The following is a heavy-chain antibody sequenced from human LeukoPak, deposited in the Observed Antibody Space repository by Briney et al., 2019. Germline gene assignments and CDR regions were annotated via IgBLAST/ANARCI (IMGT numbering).Heavy chain of an antibody. J-gene: IGHJ4*02. CDR2: ISGSGGST. V-gene: IGHV3-23*01. Sequence: PGGSLRLSCAASGFTFSSYAMSWVRQAPGKGLEWVSAISGSGGSTYYADSVKGRFTISRDNSKNTLYLQMNSLRAEDTAVYYCAKGTILTGYYGYYFDYWGQGTLVTVSS. CDR1: GFTFSSYA. CDR3: AKGTILTGYYGYYFDY. D-gene: IGHD3-9*01.